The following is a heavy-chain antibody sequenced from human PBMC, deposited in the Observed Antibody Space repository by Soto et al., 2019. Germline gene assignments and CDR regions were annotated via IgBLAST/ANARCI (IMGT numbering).Heavy chain of an antibody. CDR2: INHSGST. CDR3: AGHWLRHSFGNHNWFDP. CDR1: GGSFSGYY. V-gene: IGHV4-34*01. Sequence: SETLSLTCAVYGGSFSGYYWSWIRQPPGKGLEWIGEINHSGSTNYNPSLKSRVTISVDTSKNQFSLKLSSVTAADTAVYYCAGHWLRHSFGNHNWFDPWGQGTLVTVSS. J-gene: IGHJ5*02. D-gene: IGHD3-10*01.